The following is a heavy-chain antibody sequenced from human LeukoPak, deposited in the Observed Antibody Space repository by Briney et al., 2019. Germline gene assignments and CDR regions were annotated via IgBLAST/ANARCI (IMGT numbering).Heavy chain of an antibody. V-gene: IGHV4-4*07. J-gene: IGHJ5*02. CDR2: INTSGST. CDR1: GGSISSYY. D-gene: IGHD6-25*01. CDR3: AREGGDPRWLDP. Sequence: SETLSLTCTVSGGSISSYYWTWIRQSAGKGLEWIGRINTSGSTKYNPSLRSRVTMSVNTSKNQFSLNLTSVTAADTAVYSCAREGGDPRWLDPWGQGTLVTVSS.